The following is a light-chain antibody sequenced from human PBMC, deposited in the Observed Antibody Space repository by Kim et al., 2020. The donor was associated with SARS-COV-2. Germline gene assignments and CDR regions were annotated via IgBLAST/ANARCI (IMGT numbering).Light chain of an antibody. CDR2: DVN. CDR1: NRNIGEYSY. J-gene: IGLJ1*01. V-gene: IGLV2-11*03. Sequence: GHSVTIPCIGTNRNIGEYSYVSWFQQHPGKDPKLLIYDVNERPSGVPDRFSGSKSDNTASLTISGLQPDDEADYYCCSYAGSYTYVFGAGTKVTVL. CDR3: CSYAGSYTYV.